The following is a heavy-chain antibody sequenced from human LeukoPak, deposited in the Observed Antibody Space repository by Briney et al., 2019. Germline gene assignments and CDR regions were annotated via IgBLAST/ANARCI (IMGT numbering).Heavy chain of an antibody. J-gene: IGHJ4*02. CDR2: ISTYNGNT. CDR1: GYTFTTYA. D-gene: IGHD1-26*01. Sequence: ASVKVSCKASGYTFTTYAICWVRQAPGQGLEWMGWISTYNGNTNYAQNLQGRVTMTTETSTNTAYMELRSLTSDDTAVYYCARGPQGVGATTGDYWGQGTLVTVSS. CDR3: ARGPQGVGATTGDY. V-gene: IGHV1-18*01.